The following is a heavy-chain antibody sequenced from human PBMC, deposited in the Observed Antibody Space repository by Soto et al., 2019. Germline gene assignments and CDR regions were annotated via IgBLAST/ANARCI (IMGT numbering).Heavy chain of an antibody. D-gene: IGHD2-2*01. CDR1: GGTFSSYA. CDR2: IIPIFGTA. CDR3: ARGDCSSTSCYGGIDY. V-gene: IGHV1-69*13. Sequence: GASVKVSCKASGGTFSSYAISWVRQAPGQGLEWMGGIIPIFGTANYAQKFQGRVTITADESTSTAYMELSSLRSEDTAVYYCARGDCSSTSCYGGIDYWGQGTLVTV. J-gene: IGHJ4*02.